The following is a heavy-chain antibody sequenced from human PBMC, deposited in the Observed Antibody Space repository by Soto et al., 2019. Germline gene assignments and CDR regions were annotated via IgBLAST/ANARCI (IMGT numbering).Heavy chain of an antibody. CDR1: GTTFSTHG. D-gene: IGHD1-1*01. Sequence: QVQLVQSGAEVRKPGSSVNVSCKASGTTFSTHGIHWVRQAPGQGLEWMGGFVPMFSSSNYAQKFQGRLTIVADESTNSDYMELSSLRADDSAIYYCARSGGTYYFDHWGQGTLVTVSS. J-gene: IGHJ4*02. CDR3: ARSGGTYYFDH. CDR2: FVPMFSSS. V-gene: IGHV1-69*01.